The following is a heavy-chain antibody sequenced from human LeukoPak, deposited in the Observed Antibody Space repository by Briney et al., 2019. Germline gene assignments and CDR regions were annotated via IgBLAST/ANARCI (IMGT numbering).Heavy chain of an antibody. CDR3: AKDLTGTTSLNYYYYGMDV. Sequence: GGSLRLSCAASGFTFSSYAMHWVRQAPGKGLEWVAAISYDGSNKYYADSVKGRFTISRDNSKNTLYLQMNSLRAEDTAVYYCAKDLTGTTSLNYYYYGMDVWGQGTTVTVSS. CDR1: GFTFSSYA. D-gene: IGHD1-20*01. J-gene: IGHJ6*02. CDR2: ISYDGSNK. V-gene: IGHV3-30*04.